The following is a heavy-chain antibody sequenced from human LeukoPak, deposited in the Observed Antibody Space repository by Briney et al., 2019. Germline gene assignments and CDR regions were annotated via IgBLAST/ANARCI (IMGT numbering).Heavy chain of an antibody. Sequence: EASVQVSCKASRYTFNSYGISWVRPAPGQGLEWMGWIGAYNGNTNYARKLQGRVTMTTDTSTSTAYMELRSLRSDDTAVYYCARVKGLSAMVLGGMDVWGQGTTVTVSS. J-gene: IGHJ6*02. V-gene: IGHV1-18*01. D-gene: IGHD5-18*01. CDR1: RYTFNSYG. CDR3: ARVKGLSAMVLGGMDV. CDR2: IGAYNGNT.